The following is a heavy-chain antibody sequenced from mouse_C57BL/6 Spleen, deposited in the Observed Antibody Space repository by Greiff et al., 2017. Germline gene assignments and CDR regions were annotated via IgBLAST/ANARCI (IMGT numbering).Heavy chain of an antibody. CDR1: GYTFTNYW. D-gene: IGHD4-1*01. Sequence: QVQLQQSGAELVRPGTSVKMSCKASGYTFTNYWIGWAKQRPGHGLEWIGDIYPGGGYTNYNEKFKGKATLTADKSSSTAYMQFSSLTSEDTAIYYYARRAGTGYFDYWGQGTTLTVSS. J-gene: IGHJ2*01. V-gene: IGHV1-63*01. CDR3: ARRAGTGYFDY. CDR2: IYPGGGYT.